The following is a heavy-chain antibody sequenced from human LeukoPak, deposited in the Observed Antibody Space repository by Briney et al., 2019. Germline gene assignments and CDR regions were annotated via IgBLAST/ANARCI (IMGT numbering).Heavy chain of an antibody. J-gene: IGHJ5*02. CDR1: GGSISSGSYY. Sequence: SETLSLTCTVSGGSISSGSYYWSWIRQPAGKGLEWIGRIYTSGSTNYNPSLKSRVTISVDTSKNQFSLKLSSVTAADTAVYYCARLCSSTSCLTRLDPWGQGTLVTVSS. V-gene: IGHV4-61*02. CDR3: ARLCSSTSCLTRLDP. CDR2: IYTSGST. D-gene: IGHD2-2*01.